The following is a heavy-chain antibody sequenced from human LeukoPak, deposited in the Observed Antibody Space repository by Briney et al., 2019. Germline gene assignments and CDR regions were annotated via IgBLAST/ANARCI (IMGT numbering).Heavy chain of an antibody. CDR2: INPSTGNP. CDR1: GGTFSNYA. Sequence: GASVKVSCKASGGTFSNYAISWVRQAPGQGLEWMGWINPSTGNPTYAQGFTGRFVFSLDTSVSTAYLQISSLKAEDTALYYCARAYQRLGELSLPDYWGQGTLVTISS. CDR3: ARAYQRLGELSLPDY. D-gene: IGHD3-16*02. V-gene: IGHV7-4-1*02. J-gene: IGHJ4*02.